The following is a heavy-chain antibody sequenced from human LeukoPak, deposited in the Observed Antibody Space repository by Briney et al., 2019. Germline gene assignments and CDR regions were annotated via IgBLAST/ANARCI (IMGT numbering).Heavy chain of an antibody. Sequence: SETLSLTCTVSGGSISSYYWSWIRQPPGKGLEWIGYIYYSGSTNYNPSLKSRVTISVKTSKNQFSLKLSSVTAADTAVYFCARLDGSGWSHYYYMDVWGKGTTVTVSS. CDR2: IYYSGST. CDR3: ARLDGSGWSHYYYMDV. D-gene: IGHD3-10*01. CDR1: GGSISSYY. V-gene: IGHV4-59*01. J-gene: IGHJ6*03.